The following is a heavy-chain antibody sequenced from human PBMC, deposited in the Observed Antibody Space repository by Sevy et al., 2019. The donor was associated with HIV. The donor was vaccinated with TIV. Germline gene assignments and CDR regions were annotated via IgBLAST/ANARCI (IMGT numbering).Heavy chain of an antibody. J-gene: IGHJ3*02. CDR3: VNGTMVAAMDLYDALDI. CDR1: GFTFDDFA. CDR2: ITWSSNST. Sequence: GGSLRLSCAASGFTFDDFAMYWVRQAPGKGLEWVSGITWSSNSTDFADSVKGRFTISRDNAKNSLYLQMNSLRVEDTAFYYCVNGTMVAAMDLYDALDIWGQGTMVTVSS. D-gene: IGHD5-18*01. V-gene: IGHV3-9*01.